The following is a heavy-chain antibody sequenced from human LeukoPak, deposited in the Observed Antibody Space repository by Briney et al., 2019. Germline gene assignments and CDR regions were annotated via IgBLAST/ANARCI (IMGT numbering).Heavy chain of an antibody. CDR2: ISSSSYI. Sequence: GGSLRLSCAASGFTFSSYSMNWVRQAPGKGLEWGSSISSSSYIYYADSVKGRFTISRDNAKNSLYLQMNSLRAEDTAVYYCARDRWELSSIDYWGQGTLVTVSS. J-gene: IGHJ4*02. V-gene: IGHV3-21*01. D-gene: IGHD1-26*01. CDR1: GFTFSSYS. CDR3: ARDRWELSSIDY.